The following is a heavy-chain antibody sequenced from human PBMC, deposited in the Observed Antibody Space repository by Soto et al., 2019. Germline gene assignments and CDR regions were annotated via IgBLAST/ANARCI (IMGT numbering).Heavy chain of an antibody. CDR2: IYYSGST. Sequence: PSETLSLTCTVSGGSISSYYWSWIRQPPGKGLEWIGYIYYSGSTNYNPSLKSRVTISVDTSKNQFSLKLSSVTAADTAVYYCARLGYCSSTSCRHLWDYYYYMDVWGKGTTVTVSS. V-gene: IGHV4-59*01. D-gene: IGHD2-2*01. J-gene: IGHJ6*03. CDR1: GGSISSYY. CDR3: ARLGYCSSTSCRHLWDYYYYMDV.